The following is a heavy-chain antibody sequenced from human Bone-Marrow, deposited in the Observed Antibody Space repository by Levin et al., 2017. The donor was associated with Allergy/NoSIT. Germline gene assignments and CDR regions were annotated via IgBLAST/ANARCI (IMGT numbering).Heavy chain of an antibody. CDR3: ARSYYDYVWGSYREPNCFDY. Sequence: GESLKISCKGSGYSFTSYWIGWVRQMPGKGLEWMGIIYPGDSDTRYSPSFQGQVTISADKSISTAYLQWSSLKASDTAMYYCARSYYDYVWGSYREPNCFDYWGQGTLVTVSS. J-gene: IGHJ4*02. D-gene: IGHD3-16*02. CDR1: GYSFTSYW. CDR2: IYPGDSDT. V-gene: IGHV5-51*01.